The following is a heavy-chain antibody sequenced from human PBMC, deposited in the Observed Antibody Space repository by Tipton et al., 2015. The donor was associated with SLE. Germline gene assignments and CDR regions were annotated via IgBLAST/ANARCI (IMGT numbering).Heavy chain of an antibody. CDR3: ARDPRGVATAGSLDY. V-gene: IGHV4-4*02. CDR1: GGSISSNNW. D-gene: IGHD6-13*01. Sequence: GLVKPSGTLPLTCAVSGGSISSNNWWTWVRQSPGKGLEWIGGIYHSGDTNYNPSLESRVTISLDKSKNQVSLKLISMAAADTAVYFCARDPRGVATAGSLDYWGQGTLVTVSS. CDR2: IYHSGDT. J-gene: IGHJ4*02.